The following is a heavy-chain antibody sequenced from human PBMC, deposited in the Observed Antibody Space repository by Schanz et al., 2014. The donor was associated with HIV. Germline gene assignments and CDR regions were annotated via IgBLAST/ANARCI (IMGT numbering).Heavy chain of an antibody. D-gene: IGHD1-26*01. Sequence: EVQLVESGGGLVKPGGSLRLSCAASGFTFSSYSMNWVRQAPGKGLEWVSSISYTGTYMYYADSVKGRFTISRDNAKNSLYLQMNSLRAEDTAVYYCAKDGGSYARWFDPWGQGALVTVSS. CDR2: ISYTGTYM. J-gene: IGHJ5*02. V-gene: IGHV3-21*01. CDR3: AKDGGSYARWFDP. CDR1: GFTFSSYS.